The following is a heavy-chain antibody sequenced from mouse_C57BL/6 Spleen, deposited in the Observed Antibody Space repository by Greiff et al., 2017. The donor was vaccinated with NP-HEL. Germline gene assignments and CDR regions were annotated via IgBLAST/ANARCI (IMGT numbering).Heavy chain of an antibody. CDR2: IDPSDSET. V-gene: IGHV1-52*01. CDR3: ARGGAWVAY. CDR1: GYTFTSYW. J-gene: IGHJ3*01. Sequence: QVQLQQPGAELVRPGSSVKPSCKASGYTFTSYWMHWVKQRPIQGLEWIGNIDPSDSETHYNQKFKDKATLTVDKSSSTAYMQLSSLTSEDSAVYYCARGGAWVAYWGQGTLVTVSA.